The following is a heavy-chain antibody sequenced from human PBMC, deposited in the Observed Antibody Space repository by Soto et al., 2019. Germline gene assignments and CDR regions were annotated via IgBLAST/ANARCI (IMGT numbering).Heavy chain of an antibody. CDR3: ASRGSGYYPYYYYGMDV. Sequence: QLQLQESGPGLVKPSETLSLTCTVSGGSISSSSYYWDWIRQPPGKGLEWIGSIYYSGSTYYNPSLKSRVTISVDTSKNQFSLKLSSVTAADTAVYYCASRGSGYYPYYYYGMDVWGQGTTVTVSS. D-gene: IGHD3-3*01. V-gene: IGHV4-39*01. CDR1: GGSISSSSYY. J-gene: IGHJ6*02. CDR2: IYYSGST.